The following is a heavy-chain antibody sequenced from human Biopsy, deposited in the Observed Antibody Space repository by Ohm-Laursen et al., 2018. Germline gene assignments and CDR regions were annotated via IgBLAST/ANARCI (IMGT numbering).Heavy chain of an antibody. V-gene: IGHV3-48*03. Sequence: SLRLSCAASGFAFNLYEMNWVRQAPGKGMEWISYIYGGGSPVSYADSAKGRFTISRGNAQNSLYLHMNSLRAEDTAVYYCARAYPPPGRRLVVVAGDFDCWGQGTRVTVSS. J-gene: IGHJ4*02. CDR3: ARAYPPPGRRLVVVAGDFDC. CDR1: GFAFNLYE. D-gene: IGHD2-15*01. CDR2: IYGGGSPV.